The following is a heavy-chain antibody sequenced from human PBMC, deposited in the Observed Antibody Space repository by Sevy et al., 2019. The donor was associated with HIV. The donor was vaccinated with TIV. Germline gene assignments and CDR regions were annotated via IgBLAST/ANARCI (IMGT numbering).Heavy chain of an antibody. CDR1: GFIFSSYW. Sequence: GGSLRLSCAASGFIFSSYWMTWVRQAPGKGLEWVATIKQDGSEKYYVDSVKGRFTISRDNAKNSLYLQVRSLRVEDTAMYYCASDYSWGQGTLVTVSS. V-gene: IGHV3-7*01. CDR2: IKQDGSEK. CDR3: ASDYS. J-gene: IGHJ4*02.